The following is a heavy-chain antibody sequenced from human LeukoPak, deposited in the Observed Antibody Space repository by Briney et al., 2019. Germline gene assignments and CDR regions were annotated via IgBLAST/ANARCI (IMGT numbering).Heavy chain of an antibody. CDR2: IYTSGST. CDR3: ARDRPPGYSSGWYEVDY. V-gene: IGHV4-4*07. J-gene: IGHJ4*02. D-gene: IGHD6-19*01. CDR1: GGSFSGYY. Sequence: PSETLSLTCAVYGGSFSGYYWSWIRQPAGKGLEWIGRIYTSGSTNYNPSLKSRVTMSVDTSKNQFSLKLSSVTAADTAVYYCARDRPPGYSSGWYEVDYWGQGTLVTVSS.